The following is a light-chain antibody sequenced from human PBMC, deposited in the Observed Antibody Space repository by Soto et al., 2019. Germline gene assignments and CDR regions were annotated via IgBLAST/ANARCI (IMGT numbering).Light chain of an antibody. CDR1: SGYSSHT. CDR2: LNNDGSH. J-gene: IGLJ2*01. CDR3: QTWGTGIHVV. Sequence: QSVLTQSPSASASLGASVKLTCTLTSGYSSHTIAWHQQQPGRGPRYLMKLNNDGSHSKGDGIPDRFSGSSSGAERYLTISSLQAEDEADYYCQTWGTGIHVVFGGGTKLTVL. V-gene: IGLV4-69*01.